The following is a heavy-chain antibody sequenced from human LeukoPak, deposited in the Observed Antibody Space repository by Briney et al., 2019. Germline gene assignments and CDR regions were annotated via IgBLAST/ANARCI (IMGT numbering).Heavy chain of an antibody. CDR3: ARGRFIAGTTAYYFDY. CDR1: GFPFSSYW. Sequence: GGSLRLSCVASGFPFSSYWMTWVRQAPGKGLEWVANIKQDGSKKSYVDSVKGRFTISRDNAKKSLFLQMNSLRAEDTAVYYCARGRFIAGTTAYYFDYWGQGTLVTVSS. V-gene: IGHV3-7*03. J-gene: IGHJ4*02. D-gene: IGHD1-26*01. CDR2: IKQDGSKK.